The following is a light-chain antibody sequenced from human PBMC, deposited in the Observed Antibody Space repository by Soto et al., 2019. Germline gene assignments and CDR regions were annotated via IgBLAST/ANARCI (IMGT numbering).Light chain of an antibody. CDR3: QQSYSTPPT. CDR2: AAS. CDR1: QSINNR. V-gene: IGKV1-39*01. Sequence: DIQMTQSPSSLSASVGDRVTITCRTSQSINNRLNWYQQKPGKAPNLLISAASSLQSGVPSRFSGSASGADFTLTISSLQPEDFATYYCQQSYSTPPTFGGGTKVDIK. J-gene: IGKJ4*01.